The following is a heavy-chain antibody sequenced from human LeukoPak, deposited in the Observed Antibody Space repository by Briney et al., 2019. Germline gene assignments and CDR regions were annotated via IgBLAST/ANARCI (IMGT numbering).Heavy chain of an antibody. CDR1: GFTFSDYQ. Sequence: PGGSLRLSCAASGFTFSDYQISWIRQAPGKGLEWVSSISSSGSNIYQADSVKGRFTISRDNAKIPVYLQMNSLRVEDTAVYYCARDRAFDVLTGYDAFDMWGQGTMVTVSS. CDR3: ARDRAFDVLTGYDAFDM. CDR2: ISSSGSNI. J-gene: IGHJ3*02. D-gene: IGHD3-9*01. V-gene: IGHV3-11*01.